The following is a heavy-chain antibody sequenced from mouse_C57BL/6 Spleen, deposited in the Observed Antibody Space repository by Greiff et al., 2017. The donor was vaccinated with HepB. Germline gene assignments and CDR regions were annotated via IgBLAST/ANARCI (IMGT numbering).Heavy chain of an antibody. CDR2: ISSGGSYT. V-gene: IGHV5-6*01. CDR1: GFTFSSYG. J-gene: IGHJ3*01. CDR3: ARQYSNYGFAY. Sequence: EVNLVESGGDLVKPGGSLKLSCAASGFTFSSYGMSWVRQTPDQRLEWVATISSGGSYTYYPDSVKGRFTISRDNAKNTLYLQMSSLKSEDTAMYYCARQYSNYGFAYWGQGTLVTVSA. D-gene: IGHD2-5*01.